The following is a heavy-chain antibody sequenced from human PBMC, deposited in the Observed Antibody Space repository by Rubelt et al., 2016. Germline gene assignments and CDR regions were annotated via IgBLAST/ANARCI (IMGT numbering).Heavy chain of an antibody. CDR3: ARVKSGVWGEVGWFDP. V-gene: IGHV4-34*01. J-gene: IGHJ5*02. CDR1: GGSFSGYY. CDR2: INHSGST. D-gene: IGHD3-10*01. Sequence: QVQLQQWGAGLLKPSETLSLTCAVYGGSFSGYYWSWIRQPPGKGLEWIGEINHSGSTNYNPSLKSRVTISVDTSKNQFSLKLGAVTAADTAVYYCARVKSGVWGEVGWFDPWGQGTLVTVSS.